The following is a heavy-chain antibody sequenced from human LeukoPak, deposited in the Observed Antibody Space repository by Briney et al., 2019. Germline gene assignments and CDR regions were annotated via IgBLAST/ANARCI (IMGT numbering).Heavy chain of an antibody. CDR3: ARDGMITFGGVIVMDY. CDR2: IKQDGSAK. V-gene: IGHV3-7*04. J-gene: IGHJ4*02. D-gene: IGHD3-16*02. CDR1: EFTFISDW. Sequence: GGALILSCAASEFTFISDWMSWVRQAPGKGLEWVANIKQDGSAKYYVDSVKGRFTISRDNAKTSLYLQMNSLRAEGTAVYYCARDGMITFGGVIVMDYWGQGTLVTVSS.